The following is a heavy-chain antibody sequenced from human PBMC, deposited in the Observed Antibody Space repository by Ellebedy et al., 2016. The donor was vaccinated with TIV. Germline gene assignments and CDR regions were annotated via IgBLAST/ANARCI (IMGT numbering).Heavy chain of an antibody. J-gene: IGHJ4*02. V-gene: IGHV3-15*07. Sequence: PGGSLRLSCAASGFSFSNAWMNWVRQAPGKGLEWVGRIKSKTDGGTTDYAAPVKGRFTISRDDSKNTLYLQMNSLKTEDTAVYYCTIDRIAVAGRDYWGQGTLVTVSS. CDR3: TIDRIAVAGRDY. D-gene: IGHD6-19*01. CDR1: GFSFSNAW. CDR2: IKSKTDGGTT.